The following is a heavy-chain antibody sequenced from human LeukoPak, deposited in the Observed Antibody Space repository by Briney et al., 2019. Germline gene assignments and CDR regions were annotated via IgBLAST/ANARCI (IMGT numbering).Heavy chain of an antibody. J-gene: IGHJ4*02. V-gene: IGHV3-9*01. CDR3: AKVGIVGATHHAWRQGYYFDY. CDR2: ISWNSGNI. Sequence: GRSLRLSCAASGFTLDDYAMHWVRQVPGKGLEWVSGISWNSGNIIYADSVKGRFTVSRDNAKNSLYLQMNSLRPEDTALYYCAKVGIVGATHHAWRQGYYFDYWGQGALVTVSS. CDR1: GFTLDDYA. D-gene: IGHD1-26*01.